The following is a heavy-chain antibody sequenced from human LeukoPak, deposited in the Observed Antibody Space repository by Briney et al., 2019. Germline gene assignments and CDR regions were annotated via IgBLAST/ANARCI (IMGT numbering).Heavy chain of an antibody. CDR3: ARNIAVAGTGAFDI. CDR2: MNPNSGNT. V-gene: IGHV1-8*01. Sequence: ASVKVSCKASGYTFTSYDINWVRQATGQGLEWMGWMNPNSGNTGYAQKFQGRVTMTRNTSISTAYMELSSLRSEDTAVYYCARNIAVAGTGAFDIWGQGTMVTVSS. J-gene: IGHJ3*02. CDR1: GYTFTSYD. D-gene: IGHD6-19*01.